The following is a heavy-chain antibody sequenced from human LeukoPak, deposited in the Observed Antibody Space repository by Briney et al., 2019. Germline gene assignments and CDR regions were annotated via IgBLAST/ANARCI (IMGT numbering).Heavy chain of an antibody. V-gene: IGHV3-48*04. CDR1: GFTFSSYS. J-gene: IGHJ6*03. CDR3: ARAITRSYYYYMDV. Sequence: GGSLRLSCAASGFTFSSYSMNWVRQAPGKGLEWVSYISSSSSTIYYADSVKGRFTISRDNAKNSLYLQMNSLRAEDTAVYYCARAITRSYYYYMDVWGNGTTVTVSS. CDR2: ISSSSSTI. D-gene: IGHD1-14*01.